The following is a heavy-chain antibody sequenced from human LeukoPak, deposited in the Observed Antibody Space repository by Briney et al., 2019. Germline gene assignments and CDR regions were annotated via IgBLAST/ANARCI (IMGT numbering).Heavy chain of an antibody. J-gene: IGHJ4*02. CDR3: ARAGVITAADY. CDR2: MNPSGGST. CDR1: GYTFTSYY. Sequence: GASVKVSCKASGYTFTSYYIRWVRQAPGQGLEWMAIMNPSGGSTSSAQKFQGRVTMTRDTSTSTVYMELSGLRSEDTAVYYCARAGVITAADYWGQGTLVTVSS. D-gene: IGHD2/OR15-2a*01. V-gene: IGHV1-46*01.